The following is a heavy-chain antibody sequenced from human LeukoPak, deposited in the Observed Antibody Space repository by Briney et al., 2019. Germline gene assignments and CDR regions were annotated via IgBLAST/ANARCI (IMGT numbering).Heavy chain of an antibody. D-gene: IGHD4-17*01. CDR1: GFTFSSYA. Sequence: PGGSLRLSCAASGFTFSSYAMSWVRHAPGKGLELVSAISGSGGSTYYADSVKGRFTISRDNSKNTLYLQMNSLRAEDTAVYYCAKSRDYGDHSLNYWGQGTLVTVSS. CDR2: ISGSGGST. J-gene: IGHJ4*02. V-gene: IGHV3-23*01. CDR3: AKSRDYGDHSLNY.